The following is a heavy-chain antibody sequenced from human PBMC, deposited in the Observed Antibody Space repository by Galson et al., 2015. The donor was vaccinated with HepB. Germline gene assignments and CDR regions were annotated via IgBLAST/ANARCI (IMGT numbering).Heavy chain of an antibody. CDR2: MNPNSGNT. J-gene: IGHJ4*02. V-gene: IGHV1-8*02. Sequence: SVKVSCKASGYTFTSYYMHWVRQAPGQGLEWMGWMNPNSGNTGYAQKFQGRVTMTRNTSISTAYMELSSLRSEDTAVYYCARGRFLEWLLHLWYFDYWGQGTLVTVSS. CDR1: GYTFTSYY. D-gene: IGHD3-3*01. CDR3: ARGRFLEWLLHLWYFDY.